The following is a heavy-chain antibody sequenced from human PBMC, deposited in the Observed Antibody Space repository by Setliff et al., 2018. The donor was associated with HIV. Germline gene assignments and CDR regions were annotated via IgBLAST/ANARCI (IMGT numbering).Heavy chain of an antibody. V-gene: IGHV4-39*01. D-gene: IGHD2-15*01. CDR3: ARRIQLRDSSGRSCWTFDI. Sequence: SETLSLTCTVSGASINSGSHNWGWIRQPPGKGLEWIATLHYTGTTYYNPSLKSRVTISTDTSKNQFSLKLSSVTAADTAVYYCARRIQLRDSSGRSCWTFDIWDQGTMVTVSS. J-gene: IGHJ3*02. CDR1: GASINSGSHN. CDR2: LHYTGTT.